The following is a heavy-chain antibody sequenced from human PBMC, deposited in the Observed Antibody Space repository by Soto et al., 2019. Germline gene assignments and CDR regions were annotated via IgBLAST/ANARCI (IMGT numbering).Heavy chain of an antibody. Sequence: PGESLKISCKGSGYSFTSYWIGWVRQMPGKGLEWMGRIIPILGIANYAQKFQGRVTITADKSTSTAYMELSSLRSEDTAVYYCARGIQYSSSYWFDPWGQGTLVTVSS. J-gene: IGHJ5*02. V-gene: IGHV1-69*04. D-gene: IGHD6-13*01. CDR2: IIPILGIA. CDR1: GYSFTSYW. CDR3: ARGIQYSSSYWFDP.